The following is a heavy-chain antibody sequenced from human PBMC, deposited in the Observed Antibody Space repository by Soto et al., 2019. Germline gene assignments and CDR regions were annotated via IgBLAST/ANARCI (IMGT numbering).Heavy chain of an antibody. Sequence: PSETLSLTCAVYGRSFSGYYWGWIRQPPGKGLEWIGEINHSGSTNYNPSLKSRVTISVDTSKNQFSLKLSSVTAADTAVYYCARGGSQAVAGAGNDYWGQGTLVTVSS. V-gene: IGHV4-34*01. J-gene: IGHJ4*02. CDR3: ARGGSQAVAGAGNDY. CDR2: INHSGST. D-gene: IGHD6-19*01. CDR1: GRSFSGYY.